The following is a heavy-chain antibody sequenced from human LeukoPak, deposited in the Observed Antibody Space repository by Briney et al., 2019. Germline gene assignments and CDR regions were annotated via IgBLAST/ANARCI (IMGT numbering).Heavy chain of an antibody. CDR1: GYTFTSYG. V-gene: IGHV1-2*06. J-gene: IGHJ5*02. CDR3: ARDYGPYPGCSWFDP. D-gene: IGHD2-21*01. CDR2: INCNGGGT. Sequence: ASVKVSRKASGYTFTSYGISWVRQAPGQGLEWMGRINCNGGGTSYAQKFQGRVTMTRDTSISTAYMELDRLTSDDTAVYYCARDYGPYPGCSWFDPWGQGTLVTVSS.